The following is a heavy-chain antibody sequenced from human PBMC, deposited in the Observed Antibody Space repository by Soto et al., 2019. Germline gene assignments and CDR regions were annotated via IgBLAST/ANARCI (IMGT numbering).Heavy chain of an antibody. J-gene: IGHJ6*02. D-gene: IGHD2-15*01. CDR1: GFTFNNYA. V-gene: IGHV3-23*01. CDR3: AKNPAPVLVVRDYYPYGLDV. CDR2: LSGNGRST. Sequence: EVQLLESGGGLVQPGGSLRLSCAASGFTFNNYAMSWVRQAPGKGLEWVSALSGNGRSTFYADSVKGRFTISRDNSQHQLYLQMSSLRADDTAVYYCAKNPAPVLVVRDYYPYGLDVWGQGTTVTVSS.